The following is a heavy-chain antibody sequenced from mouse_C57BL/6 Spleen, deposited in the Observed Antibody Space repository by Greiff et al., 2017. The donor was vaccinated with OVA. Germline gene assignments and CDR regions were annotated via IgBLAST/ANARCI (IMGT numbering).Heavy chain of an antibody. V-gene: IGHV1-80*01. D-gene: IGHD1-1*01. CDR2: IYPGDGDT. CDR3: ARYGSSTVVGAMDY. Sequence: QVQLKQSGAELVKPGASVKISCKASGYAFSSYWMNWVKQRPGKGLEWIGQIYPGDGDTNYNGKFKGKATLTADKSSSTAYMQLSSLTSEDSAVYFCARYGSSTVVGAMDYWGQGTSVTVSS. J-gene: IGHJ4*01. CDR1: GYAFSSYW.